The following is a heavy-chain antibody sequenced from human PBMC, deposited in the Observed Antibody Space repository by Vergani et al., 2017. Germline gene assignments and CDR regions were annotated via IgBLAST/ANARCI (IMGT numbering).Heavy chain of an antibody. J-gene: IGHJ4*02. CDR2: IKQDGSEK. CDR3: ASGYLGY. CDR1: GFTFSIYW. V-gene: IGHV3-7*01. D-gene: IGHD6-13*01. Sequence: EVQLVESGGGLVQPGGSLRLSCAASGFTFSIYWMSWVRQAPGKGLEWVANIKQDGSEKYYVDSVKGRFTISRDNAKNTLYLQMNSLRAEDTAVYYCASGYLGYWGQGTLVTVSS.